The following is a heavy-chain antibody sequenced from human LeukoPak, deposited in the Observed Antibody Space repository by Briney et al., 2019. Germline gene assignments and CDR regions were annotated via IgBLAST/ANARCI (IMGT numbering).Heavy chain of an antibody. D-gene: IGHD3-22*01. J-gene: IGHJ6*03. CDR2: INHSGST. CDR3: ARGRITMIVVVPYYMDV. Sequence: SETLSLTCAVYGGSFSGYYWSWIRQPPGKGVEWIGEINHSGSTNYNPSLKSRVTISVDTSKNQFSLKLSSVTAADTAVYYCARGRITMIVVVPYYMDVWGKGTTVTVSS. V-gene: IGHV4-34*01. CDR1: GGSFSGYY.